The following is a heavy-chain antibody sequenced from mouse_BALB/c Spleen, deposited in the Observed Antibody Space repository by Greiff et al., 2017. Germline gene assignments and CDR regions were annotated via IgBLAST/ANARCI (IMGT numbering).Heavy chain of an antibody. V-gene: IGHV1-14*01. CDR1: GYTFTSYV. D-gene: IGHD2-14*01. J-gene: IGHJ4*01. CDR3: ARGRDRYDYAMDY. CDR2: INPYNDGT. Sequence: VQLKESGPELVKPGASVKMSCKASGYTFTSYVMHWVKQKPGQGLEWIGYINPYNDGTKYNEKFKGKATLTSDKSSSTAYMELSSLTSEDSAVYYCARGRDRYDYAMDYWGQGTSVTVSS.